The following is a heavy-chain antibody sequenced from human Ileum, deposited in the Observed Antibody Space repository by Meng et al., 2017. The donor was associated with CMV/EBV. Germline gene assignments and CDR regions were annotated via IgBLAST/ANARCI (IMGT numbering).Heavy chain of an antibody. CDR1: GFTFSSYW. Sequence: GGSLRLSCAASGFTFSSYWMSWVRQAPGKGLEWVANIKQDGSEKYYVDSVKGRFTISRDNAKNTLYLQMSSLRAEDTAIYYCAKESGQYQMLSYYGLDVWGQGTTVTVSS. V-gene: IGHV3-7*03. D-gene: IGHD2-2*01. CDR3: AKESGQYQMLSYYGLDV. CDR2: IKQDGSEK. J-gene: IGHJ6*02.